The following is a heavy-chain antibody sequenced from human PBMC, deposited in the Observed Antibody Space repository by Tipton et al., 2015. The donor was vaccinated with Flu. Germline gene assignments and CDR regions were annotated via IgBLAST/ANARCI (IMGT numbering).Heavy chain of an antibody. J-gene: IGHJ4*02. CDR2: IYYNGDI. Sequence: TLSLTCPVSGASISSSGYSWGWLRQPPGKGLEWIGSIYYNGDIYYNPSLKGRVTISVDTSKSQFSLKLRCVTAADTAVYYCARLSYYDVDLKNFYFDYWGQGALVTVSS. CDR3: ARLSYYDVDLKNFYFDY. V-gene: IGHV4-39*01. D-gene: IGHD3-10*02. CDR1: GASISSSGYS.